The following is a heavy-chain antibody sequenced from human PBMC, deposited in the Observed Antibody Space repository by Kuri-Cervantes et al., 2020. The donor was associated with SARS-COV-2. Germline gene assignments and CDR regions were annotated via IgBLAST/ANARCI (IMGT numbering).Heavy chain of an antibody. CDR3: ARDYYDSSGYFISGLWFDP. CDR2: ISYDGSGK. D-gene: IGHD3-22*01. V-gene: IGHV3-30-3*01. J-gene: IGHJ5*02. CDR1: GFTFSSYA. Sequence: GESLKISCAASGFTFSSYAMHWVRQAPGKGLEWVAVISYDGSGKYYADSVKGRFTISRDNSKNTLYLQMNSLRAEDTAVYYCARDYYDSSGYFISGLWFDPWGQGTLVTVSS.